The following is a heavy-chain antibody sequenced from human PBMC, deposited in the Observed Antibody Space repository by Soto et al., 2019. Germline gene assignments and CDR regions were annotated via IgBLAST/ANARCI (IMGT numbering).Heavy chain of an antibody. CDR3: AKAMVATTTRVYYYYGMDV. CDR1: GFTFSSYA. Sequence: GGSLRLSCAAPGFTFSSYAMSWVRQAPGKGLEWVSAISGSGGSTYYADSVKGRFTISRDNSKNTLYLQMNSLRAEDTAVYYCAKAMVATTTRVYYYYGMDVWGQGTTVTVSS. J-gene: IGHJ6*02. V-gene: IGHV3-23*01. CDR2: ISGSGGST. D-gene: IGHD5-12*01.